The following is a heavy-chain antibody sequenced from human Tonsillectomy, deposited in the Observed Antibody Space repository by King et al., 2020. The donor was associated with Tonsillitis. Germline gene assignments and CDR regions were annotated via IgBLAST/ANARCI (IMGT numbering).Heavy chain of an antibody. Sequence: VQLVQSGGDLVKPGGSLRLSCVASGFTFSDYAMNWVRQAPGKGLEWVSSISSSSSYIYYADSMKGRFSISRDNAKNSLYLQMNSLRVEDTAVYYCASSRSDILTGYPLSPIDYWGQGTLVTVSS. CDR2: ISSSSSYI. V-gene: IGHV3-21*01. D-gene: IGHD3-9*01. CDR1: GFTFSDYA. CDR3: ASSRSDILTGYPLSPIDY. J-gene: IGHJ4*02.